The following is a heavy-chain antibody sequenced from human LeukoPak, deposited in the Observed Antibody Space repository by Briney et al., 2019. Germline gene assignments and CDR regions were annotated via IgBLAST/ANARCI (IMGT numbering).Heavy chain of an antibody. V-gene: IGHV3-74*01. Sequence: GGSLRLSCAASGFSFNNYWMHWVRQAPGKGLEWVSRIDNDGSTRYADSVKGRFTISRDNAKNTLYLQMNSLRADDTAVYYCVGISGWPGYWGQGSLVTVSS. CDR3: VGISGWPGY. D-gene: IGHD6-19*01. J-gene: IGHJ4*02. CDR2: IDNDGST. CDR1: GFSFNNYW.